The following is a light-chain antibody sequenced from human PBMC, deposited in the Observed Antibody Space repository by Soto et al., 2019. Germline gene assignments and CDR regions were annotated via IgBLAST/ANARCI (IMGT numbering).Light chain of an antibody. V-gene: IGKV3-20*01. CDR1: QSVSSSY. CDR2: AAS. J-gene: IGKJ2*01. CDR3: QQYDSSLNT. Sequence: EIVLTQSPGTLSLSPGERATLSCRASQSVSSSYLAWYQQKPGQAPRLLIYAASSRATGIPDRFSGSGSGTDFTLTISRLEPEDCAVYYCQQYDSSLNTFGQGTKLEIK.